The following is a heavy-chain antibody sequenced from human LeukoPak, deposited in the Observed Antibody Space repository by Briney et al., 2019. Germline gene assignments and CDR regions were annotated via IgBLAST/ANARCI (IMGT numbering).Heavy chain of an antibody. Sequence: SETLSLTCTVSGGLISRIEYYWSWIRQSPVKGLEWLGHIYHTGTTLYSPHLNNRLTVSVDSSRNQFSLTLNSVTAADTAVYYCASRRGYGRSDDYWGQGTLVTVSS. CDR3: ASRRGYGRSDDY. CDR2: IYHTGTT. V-gene: IGHV4-30-4*01. J-gene: IGHJ4*02. D-gene: IGHD5-18*01. CDR1: GGLISRIEYY.